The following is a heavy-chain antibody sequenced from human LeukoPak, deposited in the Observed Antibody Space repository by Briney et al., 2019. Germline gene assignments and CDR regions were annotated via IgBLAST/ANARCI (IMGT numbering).Heavy chain of an antibody. D-gene: IGHD3-22*01. J-gene: IGHJ4*02. Sequence: PGGSLRLSCVASGFTFSNYAMNWVRQARAKGLEWVSAISGGGESTYNADSVKGRFFITRDNSKNTLYLQMNSLRAEDTAVYYCARDPYDSSWGLCYFDYWGQGNLVTVSS. CDR1: GFTFSNYA. CDR2: ISGGGEST. V-gene: IGHV3-23*01. CDR3: ARDPYDSSWGLCYFDY.